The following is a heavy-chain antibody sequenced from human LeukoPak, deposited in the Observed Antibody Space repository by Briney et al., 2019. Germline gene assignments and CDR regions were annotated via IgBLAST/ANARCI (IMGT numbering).Heavy chain of an antibody. CDR3: ARSPPSTGYDRFDT. CDR1: GYMFNIYG. Sequence: APVKVSCKASGYMFNIYGISWVRQAPEQGLEWMGWISAFNGNTNYARNFQDRVTMTTDTSTSTAYMELTSLRSDDTAVYYCARSPPSTGYDRFDTWGQGTLVTVSS. J-gene: IGHJ4*02. V-gene: IGHV1-18*01. CDR2: ISAFNGNT. D-gene: IGHD5-12*01.